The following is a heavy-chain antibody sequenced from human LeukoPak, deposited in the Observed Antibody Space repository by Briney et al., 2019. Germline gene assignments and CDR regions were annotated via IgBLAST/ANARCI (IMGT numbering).Heavy chain of an antibody. V-gene: IGHV3-23*01. CDR1: GFTFSSYA. CDR2: ISGSGGST. Sequence: GGSLRLSCAASGFTFSSYAMSSVRQAPGKGLEWVSAISGSGGSTYYADSVKGRFTISRDNSKNTLYLQMNSLRAEDTAVYYCAKVKSSGWYYFDYWGQGTLVTVSS. CDR3: AKVKSSGWYYFDY. J-gene: IGHJ4*02. D-gene: IGHD6-19*01.